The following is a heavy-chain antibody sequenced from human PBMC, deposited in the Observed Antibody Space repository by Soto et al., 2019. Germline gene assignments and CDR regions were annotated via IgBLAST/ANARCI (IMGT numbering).Heavy chain of an antibody. CDR1: GFTFRNYG. V-gene: IGHV3-48*01. J-gene: IGHJ3*01. D-gene: IGHD3-22*01. CDR3: ARDQWYYNDISGRPLNAFDV. CDR2: IGIGSSTK. Sequence: EVDLVESGGGLVQSGGSLRLSCAASGFTFRNYGMNWVRQAPGKGLEWVSYIGIGSSTKYYAESVKGRFTISGDNAKNAMYLQMNSRRAEDTAVYYCARDQWYYNDISGRPLNAFDVWGQGTMVTVSS.